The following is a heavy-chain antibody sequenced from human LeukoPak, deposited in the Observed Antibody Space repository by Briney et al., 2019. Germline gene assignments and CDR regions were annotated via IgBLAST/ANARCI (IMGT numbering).Heavy chain of an antibody. CDR1: GGSLSTYS. V-gene: IGHV4-59*01. D-gene: IGHD5-12*01. Sequence: SETLSLTCSVSGGSLSTYSWTWVRQSPGKRLEWIGSIYNGGTTNYNPSLKSRGTISTDTAKSQFSLRLRSVSAADTAIYYCARDTTVASGMEYWGQGTLVSVSS. CDR2: IYNGGTT. CDR3: ARDTTVASGMEY. J-gene: IGHJ4*02.